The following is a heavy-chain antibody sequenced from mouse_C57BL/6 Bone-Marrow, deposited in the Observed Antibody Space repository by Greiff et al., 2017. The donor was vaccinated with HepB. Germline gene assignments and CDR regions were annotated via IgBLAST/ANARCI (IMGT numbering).Heavy chain of an antibody. Sequence: VQGVESGAELVRPGTSVKVSCKASGYAFTNYLIEWVKQRPGQGLEWIGVINPGSGGTNYNEKFKGKATLTADKSSSTAYMQLSSLTSEDSAVYFCARGVLWFPRGFDYWGQGTTLTVSS. CDR3: ARGVLWFPRGFDY. CDR2: INPGSGGT. J-gene: IGHJ2*01. V-gene: IGHV1-54*01. D-gene: IGHD2-2*01. CDR1: GYAFTNYL.